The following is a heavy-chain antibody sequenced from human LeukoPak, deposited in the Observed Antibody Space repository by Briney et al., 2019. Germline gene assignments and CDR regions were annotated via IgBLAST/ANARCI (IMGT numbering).Heavy chain of an antibody. V-gene: IGHV3-15*01. CDR1: GFTFSNAW. D-gene: IGHD3-10*01. CDR3: ATGGHYYGS. Sequence: PGGSLRLSCAASGFTFSNAWMSWVRQAPGKGLEWVGRIKSKTDGGTTDYAAPVKGRFIISRDYSKSILDLQMSSLKTDDTAVYYCATGGHYYGSWGQGTLVTVSP. CDR2: IKSKTDGGTT. J-gene: IGHJ4*02.